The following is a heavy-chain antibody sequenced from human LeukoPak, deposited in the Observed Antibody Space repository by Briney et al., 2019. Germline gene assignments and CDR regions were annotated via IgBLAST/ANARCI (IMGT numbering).Heavy chain of an antibody. V-gene: IGHV4-34*01. CDR2: INHSGST. D-gene: IGHD3-16*01. CDR1: GGSFSGYY. J-gene: IGHJ5*02. CDR3: ARRGSYTAFSWFDP. Sequence: SETLSLTCAVSGGSFSGYYWSWIRQPPGKGLEWIGEINHSGSTNYNPSLKSRVTISVDTSKNQFSLKLSSVTAADTAVYYCARRGSYTAFSWFDPWGQGTLVTVSS.